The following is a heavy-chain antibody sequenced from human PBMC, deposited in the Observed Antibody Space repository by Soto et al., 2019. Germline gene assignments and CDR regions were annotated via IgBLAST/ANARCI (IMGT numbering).Heavy chain of an antibody. CDR3: ARHGITIFGVVISNGFDP. CDR2: IYHSGST. CDR1: GGSISSYY. D-gene: IGHD3-3*01. J-gene: IGHJ5*02. Sequence: EPLSLTCTVSGGSISSYYWSWIRQPPGKGLEWIGYIYHSGSTNYNPSLKSRVTISVDTSKNQFSLKLSSVTAADTAVYYCARHGITIFGVVISNGFDPWGQGTLVTVSS. V-gene: IGHV4-59*08.